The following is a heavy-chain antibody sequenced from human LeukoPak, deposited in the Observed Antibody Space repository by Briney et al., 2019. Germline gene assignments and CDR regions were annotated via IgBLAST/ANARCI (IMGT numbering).Heavy chain of an antibody. Sequence: GGSLRLSCAASGFTFSSHAMHWVRQAPGKGLEWVSVVGGGETYYTDSVKGRFTISRDNSKNTVSLEMNSLRPEDTAIYYCAKDAWSGNGIYDPFDIWGQGTMVTVSS. D-gene: IGHD2-21*01. CDR1: GFTFSSHA. CDR2: VGGGET. V-gene: IGHV3-23*01. CDR3: AKDAWSGNGIYDPFDI. J-gene: IGHJ3*02.